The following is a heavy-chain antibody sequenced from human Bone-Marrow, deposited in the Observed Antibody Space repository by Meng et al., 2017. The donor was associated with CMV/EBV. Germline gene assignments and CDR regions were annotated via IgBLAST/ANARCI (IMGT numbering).Heavy chain of an antibody. CDR3: ARDLGEEGGRLG. CDR2: ISGSGSTI. V-gene: IGHV3-11*01. CDR1: GFTFSDYY. J-gene: IGHJ4*02. Sequence: GGSLRLSCAASGFTFSDYYMSRIRQAPGKGLEWVSYISGSGSTIYYADSVKGRFTISRDNAKNSLYLQMNSLRAEDTAVYYCARDLGEEGGRLGWGQGTLVTVSS. D-gene: IGHD7-27*01.